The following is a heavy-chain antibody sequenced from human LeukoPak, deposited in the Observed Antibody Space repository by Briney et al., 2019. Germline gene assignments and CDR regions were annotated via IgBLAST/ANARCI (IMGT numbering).Heavy chain of an antibody. CDR3: AKGTSSFDY. D-gene: IGHD2-2*01. Sequence: GGPLSFSFEAPGLPFSSYAMTWVRQAQGKGLKWVSAISGSGGSTYYADSVKGRFTISRDNSKNTLYLQMNSLRAEDTAVYYCAKGTSSFDYWGQGTMVTVSS. V-gene: IGHV3-23*01. CDR1: GLPFSSYA. J-gene: IGHJ4*02. CDR2: ISGSGGST.